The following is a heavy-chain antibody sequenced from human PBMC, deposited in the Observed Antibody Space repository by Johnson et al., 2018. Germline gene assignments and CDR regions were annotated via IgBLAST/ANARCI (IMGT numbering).Heavy chain of an antibody. V-gene: IGHV3-21*01. CDR2: ISSGSSYI. CDR3: ARTGAGIMGVLDI. J-gene: IGHJ3*02. CDR1: GFTFSSYS. Sequence: VQLVQSGGGLVKPGGSLRLSCAASGFTFSSYSMNWVRQAPGKGLEWVASISSGSSYIYYPDSVKGRFTISRDNAKNSLYLQMKSLRAEDTAVDYCARTGAGIMGVLDIWGQGTMVTVSS. D-gene: IGHD3-16*01.